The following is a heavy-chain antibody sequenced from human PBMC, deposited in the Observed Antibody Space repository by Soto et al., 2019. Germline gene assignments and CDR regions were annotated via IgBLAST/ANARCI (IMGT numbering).Heavy chain of an antibody. V-gene: IGHV3-30*18. CDR3: AKAYAVPADTASFDY. D-gene: IGHD2-2*01. J-gene: IGHJ4*02. CDR2: ISYDGMNK. Sequence: QVQLVESGGGLVQPGRSLRLSCAASGFTFRSSGMHWVRQAPGKGLEWVAVISYDGMNKYYAASVKGRFSISRDNSKNTLYLQMYSLRAEDTSLYYCAKAYAVPADTASFDYWGQGTLVTVSS. CDR1: GFTFRSSG.